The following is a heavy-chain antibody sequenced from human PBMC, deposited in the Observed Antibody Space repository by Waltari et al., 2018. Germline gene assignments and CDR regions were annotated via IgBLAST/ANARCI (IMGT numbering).Heavy chain of an antibody. CDR3: ARLYSGYDFDY. CDR2: IKQDGSEK. Sequence: EVQLVESGGGLVQPGGSLRLSCAASGFTFGSYWLSWVRQAPGKGLEWVANIKQDGSEKYYVDSVKGRFTISRDNAKNSLYLQMNSLRAEDTAVYYCARLYSGYDFDYWGQGTLVTVSS. D-gene: IGHD5-12*01. J-gene: IGHJ4*02. CDR1: GFTFGSYW. V-gene: IGHV3-7*01.